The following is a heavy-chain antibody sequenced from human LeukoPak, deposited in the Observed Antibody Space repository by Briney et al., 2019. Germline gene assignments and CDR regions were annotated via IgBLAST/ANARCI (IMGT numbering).Heavy chain of an antibody. CDR3: ARGLRFLEGGWFDP. CDR2: IYYSGST. CDR1: GGSISSYY. Sequence: SETLSLTCTVSGGSISSYYWSWIRQPPGKGLEWIGYIYYSGSTNYNPSLKSRVTISVDTSKNQFSLKLSSVTAADTAVYYCARGLRFLEGGWFDPWGQGTLVTVSS. D-gene: IGHD3-3*01. V-gene: IGHV4-59*08. J-gene: IGHJ5*02.